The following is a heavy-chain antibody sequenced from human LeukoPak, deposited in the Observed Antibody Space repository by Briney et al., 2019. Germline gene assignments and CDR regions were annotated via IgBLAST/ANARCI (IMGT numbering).Heavy chain of an antibody. Sequence: TSETLSLTCTVSGASISSYYWSWIRQPPGKGLEWIGYIYHSGSTNYNPSLQSRVTISVDTSKNQFSLNLNSVTAADTAVYYCARGGAARLHFQNWGQGTLVTVSS. D-gene: IGHD6-6*01. CDR2: IYHSGST. V-gene: IGHV4-59*01. CDR1: GASISSYY. J-gene: IGHJ1*01. CDR3: ARGGAARLHFQN.